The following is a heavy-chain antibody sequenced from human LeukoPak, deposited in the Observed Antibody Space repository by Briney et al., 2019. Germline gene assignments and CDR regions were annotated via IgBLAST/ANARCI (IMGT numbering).Heavy chain of an antibody. J-gene: IGHJ6*02. CDR3: ARLFTRAWEYRYGMDV. CDR2: IYIDGIT. D-gene: IGHD1-26*01. CDR1: GGSIRTDGSY. Sequence: ETLSLTCTVSGGSIRTDGSYWAWIRQPPGQGLEWIGSIYIDGITHYNSSLQSRVTLSIDTSKNHFSLRLTSVTAADTAVFYCARLFTRAWEYRYGMDVWGQGTAVTVSS. V-gene: IGHV4-39*02.